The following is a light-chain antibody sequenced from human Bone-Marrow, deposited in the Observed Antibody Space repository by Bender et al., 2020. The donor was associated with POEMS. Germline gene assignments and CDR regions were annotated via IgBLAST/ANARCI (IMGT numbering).Light chain of an antibody. Sequence: QSVLTQPPSASGTPGQRVTISCSGSSSNIGSNTVNWYQQLPGTAPKLLIYGNNQRPSGVPDRFSGSKSGTSASLAISGLQSEDEADYYCSAWDGSLNGRVFGGGTKLTVL. CDR2: GNN. CDR1: SSNIGSNT. CDR3: SAWDGSLNGRV. J-gene: IGLJ3*02. V-gene: IGLV1-44*01.